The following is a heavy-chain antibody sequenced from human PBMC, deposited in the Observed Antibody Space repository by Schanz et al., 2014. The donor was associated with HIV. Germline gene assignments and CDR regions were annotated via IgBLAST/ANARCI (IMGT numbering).Heavy chain of an antibody. Sequence: HLVESGGGVVQPGRSLRLSCEGSGFTFGSYGMHWVRQAPGKGLEWVAVIWYDGTNIDYADSVKGRFTVSRDNSKNMLYLQMNSLRAEDTAVYYCARGSGPYYYYGMDVWGQGTTVTVSS. CDR2: IWYDGTNI. CDR3: ARGSGPYYYYGMDV. CDR1: GFTFGSYG. V-gene: IGHV3-33*08. D-gene: IGHD3-10*01. J-gene: IGHJ6*02.